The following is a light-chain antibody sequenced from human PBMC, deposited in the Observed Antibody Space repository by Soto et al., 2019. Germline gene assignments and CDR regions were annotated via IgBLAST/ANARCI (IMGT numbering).Light chain of an antibody. Sequence: SLLTQPPSASGTPGQRVTISCSGSSSNIGSNYVYWYQQFPGTAPRLLIYGNYQRPSGVPDRFSGSKSGTSASLAISGLRSEDEADYYCGAWDDSRTSFLFAAGNKVNVL. CDR2: GNY. CDR3: GAWDDSRTSFL. J-gene: IGLJ1*01. V-gene: IGLV1-47*02. CDR1: SSNIGSNY.